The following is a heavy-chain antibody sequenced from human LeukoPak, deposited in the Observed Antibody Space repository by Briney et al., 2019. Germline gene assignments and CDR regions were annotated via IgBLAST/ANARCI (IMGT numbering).Heavy chain of an antibody. CDR2: INPSGGST. CDR1: GYTFTSYY. CDR3: ARDRAVQGSSGGSQPGGWFDP. V-gene: IGHV1-46*01. J-gene: IGHJ5*02. D-gene: IGHD6-19*01. Sequence: ASVKVSCKASGYTFTSYYMHWVRQAPGQGLEWMGIINPSGGSTSYAQKFQGRVTMTRDTSTSTVYMELSSLRSEDTAVYYCARDRAVQGSSGGSQPGGWFDPWGQGTLVTVSS.